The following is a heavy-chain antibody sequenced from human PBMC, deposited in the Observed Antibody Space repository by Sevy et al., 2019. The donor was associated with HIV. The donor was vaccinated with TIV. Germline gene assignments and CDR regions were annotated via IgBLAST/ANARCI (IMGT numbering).Heavy chain of an antibody. V-gene: IGHV1-69*13. CDR1: GGTFSSYA. D-gene: IGHD3-10*01. Sequence: ASVKVSCKASGGTFSSYAISWVRQAPGQGLEWMGGIIPIFGTANYAQKFQGRVTITADESTRTAYMELSSLRSEDTAVYYCARAPITMVRGVKRLNYYYYGMDVWGQGTTVTVSS. J-gene: IGHJ6*02. CDR2: IIPIFGTA. CDR3: ARAPITMVRGVKRLNYYYYGMDV.